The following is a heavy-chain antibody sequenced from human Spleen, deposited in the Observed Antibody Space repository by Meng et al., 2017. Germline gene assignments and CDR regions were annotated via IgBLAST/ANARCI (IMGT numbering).Heavy chain of an antibody. J-gene: IGHJ3*02. V-gene: IGHV1-46*01. CDR2: INPSGGSI. CDR1: GYTFTSYY. Sequence: ASVNVSCKAYGYTFTSYYMHWVRQAPGQGLEWMGIINPSGGSIRYAQKLQGRVSMTSDTSTSTVYMELSSLRSDDTAIYYCARVFRSGHDAFDIWGQGTVVTVSS. CDR3: ARVFRSGHDAFDI. D-gene: IGHD3-3*01.